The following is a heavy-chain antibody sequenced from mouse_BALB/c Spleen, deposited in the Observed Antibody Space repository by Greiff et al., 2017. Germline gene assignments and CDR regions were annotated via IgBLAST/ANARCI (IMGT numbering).Heavy chain of an antibody. D-gene: IGHD3-1*01. Sequence: EVMLVESGGGLVKPGGSLKLSCAASGFTFSSYAMSWVRQTPEKRLEWVATISSGGSYTYYPDSVKGRFTISRDNAKNTLYLQMSSLRSEDTAMYYCARGGLPYFDYWGQGTTRTVSS. CDR1: GFTFSSYA. V-gene: IGHV5-9-1*01. CDR2: ISSGGSYT. J-gene: IGHJ2*01. CDR3: ARGGLPYFDY.